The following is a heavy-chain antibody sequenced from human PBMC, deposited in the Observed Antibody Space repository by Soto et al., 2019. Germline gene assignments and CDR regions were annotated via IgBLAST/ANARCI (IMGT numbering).Heavy chain of an antibody. CDR2: IYYSGST. CDR3: ARRYGGPLDY. Sequence: PSETLSLTCTVSGGSISSYYWSWIRQPPGKGLEWIGYIYYSGSTNYNPSLKSRVTISVDTSKNQFSLKLSSVTAADTAVYYCARRYGGPLDYWGQETLVTVSS. D-gene: IGHD4-17*01. V-gene: IGHV4-59*08. CDR1: GGSISSYY. J-gene: IGHJ4*02.